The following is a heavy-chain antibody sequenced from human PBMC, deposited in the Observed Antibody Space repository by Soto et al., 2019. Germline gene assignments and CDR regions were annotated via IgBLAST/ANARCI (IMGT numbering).Heavy chain of an antibody. D-gene: IGHD1-26*01. CDR1: GGSISSGDYY. J-gene: IGHJ4*02. Sequence: SEPLSLTCTVSGGSISSGDYYWSWIRQPPGKGLEWIGYIYYSGSTYYNPSLKSRVTISVDTSKNQFSLKLSSVTAADTAVYYCARVGGIVGATTHDYWGQGTLGTVS. CDR2: IYYSGST. V-gene: IGHV4-30-4*01. CDR3: ARVGGIVGATTHDY.